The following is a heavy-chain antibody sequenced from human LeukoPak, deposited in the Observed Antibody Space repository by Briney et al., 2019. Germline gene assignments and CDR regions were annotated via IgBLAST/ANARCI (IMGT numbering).Heavy chain of an antibody. CDR1: GYTFTGYY. CDR3: ARGRLVGYYDFWSGYYLEHYFDY. J-gene: IGHJ4*02. D-gene: IGHD3-3*01. CDR2: INPNSGGT. V-gene: IGHV1-2*04. Sequence: GASVKVSCKASGYTFTGYYMHWVRQAPGQGLEWMGWINPNSGGTNYAQKFQGWVTMTRDTSISTAYMELSRLRSDDTAVYYCARGRLVGYYDFWSGYYLEHYFDYWGQGTLVTVSS.